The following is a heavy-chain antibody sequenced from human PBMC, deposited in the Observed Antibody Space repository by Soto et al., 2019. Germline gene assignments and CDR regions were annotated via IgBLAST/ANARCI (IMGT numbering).Heavy chain of an antibody. D-gene: IGHD1-1*01. V-gene: IGHV1-2*02. Sequence: GASVKVSCKASGYTFTGYYMHWVRQAPGQGLEWMGWINPNSGGTNYAQKFQGRVTMTRDTSISTAYMELSRLRPDDTAVYYCARDLQFGYYYGMDVWGQGTTVTVSS. CDR1: GYTFTGYY. CDR2: INPNSGGT. CDR3: ARDLQFGYYYGMDV. J-gene: IGHJ6*02.